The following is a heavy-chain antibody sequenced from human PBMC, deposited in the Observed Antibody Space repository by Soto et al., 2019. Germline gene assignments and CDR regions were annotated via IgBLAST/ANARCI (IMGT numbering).Heavy chain of an antibody. CDR3: ARGNGAAAPYYYYYYGMDV. D-gene: IGHD6-13*01. J-gene: IGHJ6*02. Sequence: QVQLVQSGAEVKKPGSSVKVSCKASGGTFSSYAISWVRQAPGQGLEWMGGIIPIFGTANYAQKFQGRVTITADESTSTAYMELSSPRSEDTAVYYCARGNGAAAPYYYYYYGMDVWGQGTTVTVSS. V-gene: IGHV1-69*01. CDR1: GGTFSSYA. CDR2: IIPIFGTA.